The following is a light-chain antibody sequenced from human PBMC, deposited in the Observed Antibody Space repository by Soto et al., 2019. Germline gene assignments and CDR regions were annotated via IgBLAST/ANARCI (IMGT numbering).Light chain of an antibody. J-gene: IGKJ4*01. CDR3: QHLSHWPPGAT. Sequence: EVVLTQSPATLSLSPGERATLSCRPSQSVSTYLAWYQHKPGQAPRLLIYDASIRATGTPARFRGGGSGTGFPLTIRSLAPEDLAVYYGQHLSHWPPGATFGGGTKVEIK. CDR2: DAS. CDR1: QSVSTY. V-gene: IGKV3-11*01.